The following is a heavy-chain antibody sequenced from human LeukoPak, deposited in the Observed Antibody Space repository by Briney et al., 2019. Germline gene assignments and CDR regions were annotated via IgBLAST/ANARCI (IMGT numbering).Heavy chain of an antibody. Sequence: SETLSLTCTVSGGSISSYYWSWIRQPPGKGLEWIGYIYYSGSTNYNPSLKSRVTISVDTSKNQFSLKLSSVTAADTAVYYCARGRTPYYGSGSYRGRGYYFDYWGQGTLVTVSS. J-gene: IGHJ4*02. CDR3: ARGRTPYYGSGSYRGRGYYFDY. V-gene: IGHV4-59*12. CDR1: GGSISSYY. D-gene: IGHD3-10*01. CDR2: IYYSGST.